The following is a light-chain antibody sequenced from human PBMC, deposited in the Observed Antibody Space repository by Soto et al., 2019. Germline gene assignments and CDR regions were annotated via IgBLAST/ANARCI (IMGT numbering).Light chain of an antibody. V-gene: IGKV2-28*01. J-gene: IGKJ3*01. CDR1: QSLLHSNGYNY. CDR2: LGF. Sequence: DIVMTQSPLSLPVTPGEPASMSCRSNQSLLHSNGYNYLDWYLQKPGQSPRLLIYLGFDRASGAPVRFSGSGSGTDFTLTISRVEAVVVGVYFCMKALETPLTFGPGTKVDIK. CDR3: MKALETPLT.